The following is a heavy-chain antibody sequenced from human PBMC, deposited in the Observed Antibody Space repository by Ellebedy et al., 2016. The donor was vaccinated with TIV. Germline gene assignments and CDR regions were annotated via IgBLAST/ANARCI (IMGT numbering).Heavy chain of an antibody. CDR3: MHLVVVAATGY. CDR2: IGGSGSRA. V-gene: IGHV3-23*01. J-gene: IGHJ4*02. CDR1: GFIFSSFA. Sequence: GESLKISCDASGFIFSSFAMSWVRQAPGKGLEWVSAIGGSGSRAYYADSVNGRFTISRDNPRSMMYLQMNSLKTEDTAVYYCMHLVVVAATGYWGQGTLVTVSS. D-gene: IGHD2-21*02.